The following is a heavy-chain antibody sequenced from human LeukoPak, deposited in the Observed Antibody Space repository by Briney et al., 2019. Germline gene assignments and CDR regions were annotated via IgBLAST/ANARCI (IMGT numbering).Heavy chain of an antibody. D-gene: IGHD2/OR15-2a*01. CDR2: IWYDGSNK. CDR1: GFTFSSYG. J-gene: IGHJ4*02. V-gene: IGHV3-33*01. CDR3: ARDLSVSELDY. Sequence: GGSLRLSCAASGFTFSSYGMHWVRQAPGKGLEWVAVIWYDGSNKYYADSVKGRFTISRDNSKNTLYLQMNSLRAEDTAVYYCARDLSVSELDYWGQGTLVTVSS.